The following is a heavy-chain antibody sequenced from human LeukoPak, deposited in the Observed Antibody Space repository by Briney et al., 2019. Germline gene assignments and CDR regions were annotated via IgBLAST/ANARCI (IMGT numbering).Heavy chain of an antibody. J-gene: IGHJ4*02. CDR3: ARDPGIVVVTEFDY. D-gene: IGHD3-22*01. Sequence: ASVEVSCKASGYTFTSYGISWVRQAPGQGLEWMGWISAYNGNTNYAQKLQGRVTMTTDTSTSTAYMELRSLRSDDTAVYYCARDPGIVVVTEFDYWGQGTLVTVSS. CDR1: GYTFTSYG. CDR2: ISAYNGNT. V-gene: IGHV1-18*01.